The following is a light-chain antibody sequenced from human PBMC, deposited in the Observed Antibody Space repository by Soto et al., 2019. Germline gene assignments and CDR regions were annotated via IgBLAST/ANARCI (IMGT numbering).Light chain of an antibody. Sequence: QLVLTQPPSASGTPGQRVTISCSGSSSNIGSNYVYWYQQLPGTAPKLLIYRNNQRPSGVPDRFSGSKSGTSASLAISGLRSEDEADYYCAAWDDSLSGWVFGGVTQLTV. CDR3: AAWDDSLSGWV. J-gene: IGLJ3*02. CDR1: SSNIGSNY. V-gene: IGLV1-47*01. CDR2: RNN.